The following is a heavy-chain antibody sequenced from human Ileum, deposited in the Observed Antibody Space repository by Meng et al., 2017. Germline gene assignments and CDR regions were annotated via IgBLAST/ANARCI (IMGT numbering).Heavy chain of an antibody. J-gene: IGHJ5*02. V-gene: IGHV4-39*06. CDR2: VSSGGST. CDR1: GGPLIRNNAS. D-gene: IGHD1-26*01. Sequence: QEYGPGLLKPSETLSPPCTFLGGPLIRNNASWAWIRQPPGKGLEWIGSVSSGGSTFYNPSLNSRLTISIDTSKNQFLLKMRSVTAADTAVYYCARRQKSGSYSNWFDPWGQGTLVTVSS. CDR3: ARRQKSGSYSNWFDP.